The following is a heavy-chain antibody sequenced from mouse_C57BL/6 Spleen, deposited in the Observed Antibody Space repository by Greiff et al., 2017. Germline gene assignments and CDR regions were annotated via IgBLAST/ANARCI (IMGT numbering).Heavy chain of an antibody. J-gene: IGHJ3*01. CDR2: IDPETGGT. CDR3: TRRGYGPAWFAY. CDR1: GYTFTDYE. D-gene: IGHD2-10*02. Sequence: VQLMESGAELVRPGASVTLSCKASGYTFTDYEMHWVKQTPVHGLEWIGAIDPETGGTAYNQKFKGKAILTADKSSSTAYMELRSLTSEDSAVYYCTRRGYGPAWFAYWGQGTLVTVSA. V-gene: IGHV1-15*01.